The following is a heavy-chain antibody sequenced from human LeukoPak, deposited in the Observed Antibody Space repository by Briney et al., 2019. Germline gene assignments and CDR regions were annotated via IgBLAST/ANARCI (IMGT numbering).Heavy chain of an antibody. CDR3: ARDSFTFGGVITPLDI. CDR2: IYHSGST. D-gene: IGHD3-16*01. J-gene: IGHJ3*02. V-gene: IGHV4-30-2*01. Sequence: SETLSLTCAVSGGSISSGGYSWSWIRQPPGKGLEWIGYIYHSGSTYYNPSLKSRVTISVDRSKNQFSLKLSSVTAADTAVYYCARDSFTFGGVITPLDIWGQGTMVTVSS. CDR1: GGSISSGGYS.